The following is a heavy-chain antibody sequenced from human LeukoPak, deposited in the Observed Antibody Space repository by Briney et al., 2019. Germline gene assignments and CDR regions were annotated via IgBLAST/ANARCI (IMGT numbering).Heavy chain of an antibody. V-gene: IGHV3-23*01. CDR1: GFIFSSYS. CDR3: AKAASSSWPSYYYGMDV. D-gene: IGHD6-13*01. CDR2: ITGSGGNT. Sequence: GGSLRLSCAASGFIFSSYSMSWVRQAPGKGLEWVSVITGSGGNTYYADSVKGRFTISKDNSKNTVYLQMSSPRVDDTAVYCCAKAASSSWPSYYYGMDVWGQGTTVTVSS. J-gene: IGHJ6*02.